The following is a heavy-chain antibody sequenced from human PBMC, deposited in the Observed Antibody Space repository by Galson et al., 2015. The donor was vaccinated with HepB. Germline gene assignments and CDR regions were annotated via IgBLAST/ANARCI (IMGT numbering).Heavy chain of an antibody. D-gene: IGHD7-27*01. CDR2: ISWNSGSI. J-gene: IGHJ4*02. CDR1: GFTFDDYA. V-gene: IGHV3-9*01. CDR3: AKDTGAALYYFDY. Sequence: SLRLSCAASGFTFDDYAMHWVRQAPGKGLEWVSGISWNSGSIGYADSVKGRFTIPRDNAKNSLYLQMNSLRAEDTALYYCAKDTGAALYYFDYWGQGTLVTVSS.